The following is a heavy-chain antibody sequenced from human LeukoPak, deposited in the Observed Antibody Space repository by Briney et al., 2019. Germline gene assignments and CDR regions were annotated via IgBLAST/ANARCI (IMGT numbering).Heavy chain of an antibody. CDR3: ARLYLRDHCSSTSCYGLYFDY. CDR1: GYSITSGYY. CDR2: IYHSGST. D-gene: IGHD2-2*01. V-gene: IGHV4-38-2*01. Sequence: SETLSLTCAASGYSITSGYYWGWIRPPPGKGLEWIGSIYHSGSTYYNPSLKTRVTISVDTSKNQFSLKLSSVTAADTAVYYCARLYLRDHCSSTSCYGLYFDYWGQGTLVTVSS. J-gene: IGHJ4*02.